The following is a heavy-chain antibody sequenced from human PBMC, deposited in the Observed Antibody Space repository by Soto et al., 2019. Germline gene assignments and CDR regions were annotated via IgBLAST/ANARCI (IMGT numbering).Heavy chain of an antibody. CDR2: INAGNGNT. CDR3: ARILRYFDWLPDPNYGMDV. Sequence: ASVKVSCKASGYTFTSYAMHWVRQAPGQRLEWMGWINAGNGNTKYSQKFQGRVTITRDTSASTAYMELSSLRSEDTAVYYCARILRYFDWLPDPNYGMDVWGQGTTVTVSS. D-gene: IGHD3-9*01. V-gene: IGHV1-3*01. CDR1: GYTFTSYA. J-gene: IGHJ6*02.